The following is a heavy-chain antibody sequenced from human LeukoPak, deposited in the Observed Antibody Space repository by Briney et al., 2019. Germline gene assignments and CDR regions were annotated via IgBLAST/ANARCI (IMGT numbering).Heavy chain of an antibody. CDR3: ARHEFGRSSAAFDS. J-gene: IGHJ3*01. CDR2: INHSGYT. CDR1: GGSFSGYL. V-gene: IGHV4-34*01. Sequence: SETLSLTCAVHGGSFSGYLWGWIRQPPGKGLEYIGEINHSGYTTYNPSLKSRVTISVDTSKNQFSLNMISVTAADTAVYYCARHEFGRSSAAFDSWGQGTMVIVSS. D-gene: IGHD6-6*01.